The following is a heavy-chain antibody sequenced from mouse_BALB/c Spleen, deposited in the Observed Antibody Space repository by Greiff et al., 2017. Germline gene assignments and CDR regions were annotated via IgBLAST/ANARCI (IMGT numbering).Heavy chain of an antibody. Sequence: EVMLVESGGGLVQPGGSLKLSCAASGFTFSSYTMSWVRQTPEKRLEWVAYISNGGGSTYYPDTVKGRFTISRDNAKNTLYLQMSSLKSEDTAMYYCARRGTMITTGPFAYWGQGTLVTVSA. D-gene: IGHD2-4*01. CDR1: GFTFSSYT. J-gene: IGHJ3*01. CDR3: ARRGTMITTGPFAY. V-gene: IGHV5-12-2*01. CDR2: ISNGGGST.